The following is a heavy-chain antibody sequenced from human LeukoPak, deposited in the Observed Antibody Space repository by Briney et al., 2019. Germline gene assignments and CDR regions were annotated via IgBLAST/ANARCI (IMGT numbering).Heavy chain of an antibody. J-gene: IGHJ4*02. V-gene: IGHV4-30-2*01. Sequence: SETLSLTCAVSDGSITTDDYFWSWIRQPPGKGLEWIGYISHSGRTYSNPSLESRVTMSIDKSQNQFSLKLSSVTAADTAIYYCARVNQEDYYDSSGHYCPFDFWGQGTLVTVSS. D-gene: IGHD3-22*01. CDR3: ARVNQEDYYDSSGHYCPFDF. CDR1: DGSITTDDYF. CDR2: ISHSGRT.